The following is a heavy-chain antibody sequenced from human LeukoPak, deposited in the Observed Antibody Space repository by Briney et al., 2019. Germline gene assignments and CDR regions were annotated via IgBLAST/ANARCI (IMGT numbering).Heavy chain of an antibody. D-gene: IGHD6-6*01. Sequence: SETLSLTCAVYGGSFSGYYWSWIRQPPGKGLEWIGSIYYSGSTYYNPSLKSRVTISVDTSKNQFSLKLSSVTAADTAVYYCASYLPTLYSSSSRTSDYWGQGTLVTVSS. CDR3: ASYLPTLYSSSSRTSDY. CDR2: IYYSGST. CDR1: GGSFSGYY. J-gene: IGHJ4*02. V-gene: IGHV4-34*01.